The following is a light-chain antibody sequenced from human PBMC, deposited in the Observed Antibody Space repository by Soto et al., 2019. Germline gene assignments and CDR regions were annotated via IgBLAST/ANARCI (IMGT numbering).Light chain of an antibody. CDR1: TGGVTSDHW. Sequence: QAVVTQETSLTVSAGQTVTLTCGSSTGGVTSDHWPYWFQQKPGQGPRTLIYDTSNKHSWTPARFSGSLLGGKAALTLSGAQPEDEADYYCLLYYTGGRPVFGGGTQLTV. CDR3: LLYYTGGRPV. J-gene: IGLJ7*01. CDR2: DTS. V-gene: IGLV7-46*01.